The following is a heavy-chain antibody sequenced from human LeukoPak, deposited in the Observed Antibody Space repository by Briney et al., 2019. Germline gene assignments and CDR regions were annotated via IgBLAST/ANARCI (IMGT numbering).Heavy chain of an antibody. CDR1: GVSISSSNSY. Sequence: SETLSLTCTVSGVSISSSNSYWGWIRQPPGKGLEWIGSIYYSGNTYYNASLKSQVSISIDTSKNQFSLKLTSVTAADTAVYYCARHTGSGLFILPGGQGTLVTVSS. CDR2: IYYSGNT. V-gene: IGHV4-39*01. CDR3: ARHTGSGLFILP. J-gene: IGHJ4*02. D-gene: IGHD3/OR15-3a*01.